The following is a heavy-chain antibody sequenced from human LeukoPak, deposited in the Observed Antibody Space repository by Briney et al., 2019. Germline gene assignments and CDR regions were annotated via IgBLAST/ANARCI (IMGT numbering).Heavy chain of an antibody. CDR3: ARDNYYDSSGYPDAFDI. J-gene: IGHJ3*02. D-gene: IGHD3-22*01. V-gene: IGHV4-4*07. CDR1: GGSISSYY. Sequence: SETQSLTCTVSGGSISSYYWSWIRQPAGKGLEWIGRIYTRGSTNYNPSLKSRVTMSVDTSKNQFSLKLSSVTAADTAVYYCARDNYYDSSGYPDAFDIWGQGTMVTVSS. CDR2: IYTRGST.